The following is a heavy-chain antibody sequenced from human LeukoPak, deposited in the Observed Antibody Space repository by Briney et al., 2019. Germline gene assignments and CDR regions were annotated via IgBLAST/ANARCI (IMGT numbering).Heavy chain of an antibody. CDR2: MYTSGST. D-gene: IGHD3-16*01. CDR1: GGSISSGSYY. J-gene: IGHJ6*03. CDR3: ARDWDYMDV. Sequence: SQTLSLTCTVSGGSISSGSYYWSWIRQPAGQGLEYIGRMYTSGSTNYNPSLKSRVTISVDTSKNQFSLKLSSVTAADTAVYYCARDWDYMDVWGKGTTVTVSS. V-gene: IGHV4-61*02.